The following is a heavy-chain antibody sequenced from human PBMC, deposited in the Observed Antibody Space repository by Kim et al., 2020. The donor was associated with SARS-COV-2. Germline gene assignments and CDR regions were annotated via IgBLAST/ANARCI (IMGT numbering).Heavy chain of an antibody. CDR2: ISYDGSNK. J-gene: IGHJ6*02. D-gene: IGHD3-9*01. V-gene: IGHV3-30*04. CDR1: GFTFSSNA. CDR3: ARDSTYYDILTGYVSRYYYYYYGMDV. Sequence: GGSLRLSCAASGFTFSSNALHWVRQAPGKGLEWMAVISYDGSNKYYTDSVKGRFTISRDNSKNTLYLQMNSLRAEDTAVYYCARDSTYYDILTGYVSRYYYYYYGMDVWGQGTTVTVSS.